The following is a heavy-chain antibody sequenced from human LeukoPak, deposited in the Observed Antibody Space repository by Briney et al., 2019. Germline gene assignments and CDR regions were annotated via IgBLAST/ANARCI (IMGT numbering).Heavy chain of an antibody. CDR1: GFTFSDYV. J-gene: IGHJ6*02. D-gene: IGHD2-2*01. Sequence: GRSLRLSCAASGFTFSDYVMHWVRQAPGKGLAWVAVISYDATYKYYADSVEGRFTISRDNSKNTLFLQMNSLRAEDTAVYYCARERYCTSTSCSVRYGMDVWGQGTTVTVSS. CDR2: ISYDATYK. CDR3: ARERYCTSTSCSVRYGMDV. V-gene: IGHV3-30*03.